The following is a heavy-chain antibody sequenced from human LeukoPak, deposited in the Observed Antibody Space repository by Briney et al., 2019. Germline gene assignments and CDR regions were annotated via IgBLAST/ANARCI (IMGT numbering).Heavy chain of an antibody. J-gene: IGHJ4*02. Sequence: GGSLRLSCAASGFTFSSYAMSWVRQAPGKGPEWVSAISGSGGSTYYADSVKGRFTISRDNSKNTLYLQMNSLRAEDTAVYYCAKAPTATYDFWSGYRTYYFDYWGQGTLVTVSS. D-gene: IGHD3-3*01. CDR2: ISGSGGST. V-gene: IGHV3-23*01. CDR1: GFTFSSYA. CDR3: AKAPTATYDFWSGYRTYYFDY.